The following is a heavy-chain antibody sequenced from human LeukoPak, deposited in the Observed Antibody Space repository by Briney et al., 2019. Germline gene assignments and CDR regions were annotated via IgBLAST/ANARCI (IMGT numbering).Heavy chain of an antibody. CDR1: GYTFTSYG. D-gene: IGHD2-15*01. Sequence: ASVKVSCKASGYTFTSYGISWVRQAPGQGLEWMGWISAYNGNTNYAQKLQGRVTMTTDTSTSTAYMELRSVRSDDRAVYYCARDWDIVVVVAATRLDYWGEGTLVTVSS. CDR2: ISAYNGNT. V-gene: IGHV1-18*01. CDR3: ARDWDIVVVVAATRLDY. J-gene: IGHJ4*02.